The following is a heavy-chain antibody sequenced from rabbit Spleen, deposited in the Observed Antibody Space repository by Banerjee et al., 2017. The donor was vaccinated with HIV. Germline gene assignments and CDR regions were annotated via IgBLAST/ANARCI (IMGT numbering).Heavy chain of an antibody. CDR2: MKRGTGKS. V-gene: IGHV1S45*01. CDR1: GFALSGYW. D-gene: IGHD1-1*01. J-gene: IGHJ6*01. CDR3: ARDIGTRFSTYGMDL. Sequence: QEQLEESGGDLVKPEGSLTLTCNASGFALSGYWICWVRQSPGKGLEWITCMKRGTGKSVYASWAKGRFIMSRTSSTKVTLQMTSLTAADTATYFCARDIGTRFSTYGMDLWGQGTLVTVS.